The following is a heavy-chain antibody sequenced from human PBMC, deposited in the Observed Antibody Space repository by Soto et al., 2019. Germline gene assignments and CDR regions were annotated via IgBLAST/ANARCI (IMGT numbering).Heavy chain of an antibody. CDR1: GFTFSSYG. D-gene: IGHD6-19*01. Sequence: GGSLRLSCAASGFTFSSYGMHWVRQAPGKGLEWVAVIWYDGSNKYYADSVKGRFTISRDNSKNTLYLQMNSLRAEGTAVYYCARDQTVAGAPFDYWGQGTLVTVSS. J-gene: IGHJ4*02. V-gene: IGHV3-33*01. CDR3: ARDQTVAGAPFDY. CDR2: IWYDGSNK.